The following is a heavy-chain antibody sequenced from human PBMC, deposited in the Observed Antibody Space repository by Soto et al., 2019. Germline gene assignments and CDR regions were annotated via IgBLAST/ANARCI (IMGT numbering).Heavy chain of an antibody. V-gene: IGHV3-30*03. CDR1: GFTFSSYG. J-gene: IGHJ6*02. CDR2: ISYDGSNK. CDR3: ATLTTVTTSLYYGMDV. D-gene: IGHD4-17*01. Sequence: GGSLRLSCAASGFTFSSYGMHWVRQAPGKGLEWVAVISYDGSNKYYADSVKGRFTISRDNSKNTLYLQMNSLRAEDTAVYYCATLTTVTTSLYYGMDVWGQGTTVTVSS.